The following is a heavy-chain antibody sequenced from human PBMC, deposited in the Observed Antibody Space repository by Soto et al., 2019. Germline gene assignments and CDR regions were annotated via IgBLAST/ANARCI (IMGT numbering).Heavy chain of an antibody. CDR1: GGSISSSSYY. CDR3: ARLGYYDSSGYFKSMTNDY. J-gene: IGHJ4*02. Sequence: QLQLQESGPGLVKPSETLSLTCTVSGGSISSSSYYWGWIRQPPGKGLEWIGSIYYSGSTYYNPSLKSRVTISVDTSKNQFSLKLSSVTAADTAVYYCARLGYYDSSGYFKSMTNDYWGQGTLVTVSS. V-gene: IGHV4-39*01. CDR2: IYYSGST. D-gene: IGHD3-22*01.